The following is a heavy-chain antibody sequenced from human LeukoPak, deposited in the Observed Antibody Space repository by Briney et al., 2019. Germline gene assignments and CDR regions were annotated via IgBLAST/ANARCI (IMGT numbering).Heavy chain of an antibody. D-gene: IGHD3-22*01. J-gene: IGHJ4*02. CDR3: AAAANYYDSSGADY. CDR1: GFTFTSSA. V-gene: IGHV1-58*02. Sequence: GTSVKVSCKASGFTFTSSAMQWVRQARGQRLEWIGWIVVGGGNTNYAQKFQERVTITRDMSTSTAYMELSSLRSEDTAVYYCAAAANYYDSSGADYWGQGTLVTVSS. CDR2: IVVGGGNT.